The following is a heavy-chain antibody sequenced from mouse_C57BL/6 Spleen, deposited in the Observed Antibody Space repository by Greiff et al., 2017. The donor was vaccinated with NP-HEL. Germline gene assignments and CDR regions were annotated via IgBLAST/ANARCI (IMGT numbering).Heavy chain of an antibody. D-gene: IGHD1-3*01. CDR2: IDPSDSYT. CDR3: ARSSGFDY. V-gene: IGHV1-69*01. J-gene: IGHJ2*01. Sequence: QLQQPGAELVMPGASVKLSCKASGYTFTSYWMHWVKQRPGQGLEWIGEIDPSDSYTNYNQKFKGKSTLTVDKSSSTAYMQLSSLTSEDSAVYYCARSSGFDYWGQGTTLTVSS. CDR1: GYTFTSYW.